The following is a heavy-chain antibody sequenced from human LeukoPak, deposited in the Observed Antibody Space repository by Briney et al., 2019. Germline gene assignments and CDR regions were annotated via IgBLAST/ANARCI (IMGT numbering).Heavy chain of an antibody. CDR2: IYYSGST. CDR1: GGSISSYY. Sequence: SETLSLTCTVPGGSISSYYWSWIRQPPGKGLEWIGYIYYSGSTNYNPSLKSRVTISVDTSKNQFSLKLSSVTAADTAVYYCARDPAPYGGIYYFDYWGQGTLVTVSS. V-gene: IGHV4-59*01. CDR3: ARDPAPYGGIYYFDY. D-gene: IGHD4-23*01. J-gene: IGHJ4*02.